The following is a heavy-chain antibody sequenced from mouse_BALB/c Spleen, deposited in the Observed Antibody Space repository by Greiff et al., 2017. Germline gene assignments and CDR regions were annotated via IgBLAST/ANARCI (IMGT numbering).Heavy chain of an antibody. Sequence: VQLKESGPGLVAPSQSLSITCTVSGFSLTSYGVHWVRQPPGKGLEWLGVIWAGGSTNYNSALMSRLSISQDNSKSQVFLKMNSRQTDDTAMYYCARDPGLYRYDSAWFAYWGQGTLVTVSA. V-gene: IGHV2-9*02. CDR3: ARDPGLYRYDSAWFAY. CDR2: IWAGGST. D-gene: IGHD2-14*01. CDR1: GFSLTSYG. J-gene: IGHJ3*01.